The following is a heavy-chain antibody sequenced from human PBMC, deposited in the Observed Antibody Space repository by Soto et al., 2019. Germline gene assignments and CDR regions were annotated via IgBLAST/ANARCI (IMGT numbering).Heavy chain of an antibody. J-gene: IGHJ5*01. CDR3: AHRSPYRGSWHSGWFYS. V-gene: IGHV2-5*01. D-gene: IGHD6-13*01. Sequence: QITLKESGPTPVKPTQTLTLTCTFSAFSLSDNGVGVGWIRQAPGKALEWFAFIYWNVDKRYSPYQRSRLTSIKATSNHLVVLIMTTVDPVDSATYYCAHRSPYRGSWHSGWFYSWGQRTLVTVSS. CDR1: AFSLSDNGVG. CDR2: IYWNVDK.